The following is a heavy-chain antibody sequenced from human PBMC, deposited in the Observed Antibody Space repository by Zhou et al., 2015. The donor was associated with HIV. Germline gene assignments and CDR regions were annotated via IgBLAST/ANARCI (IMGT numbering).Heavy chain of an antibody. Sequence: QVQLVQSGAEVTKPGASVKVSCKTSGYTFSIYGVHWVRQAPGQRPEWIGWIHTGNGRTKYSQNFQGRVIITRDTPTSTAYMSLRGLDSDDTAVYYCVRGDHLVMVTSFADYWGPGTLVTVSS. D-gene: IGHD2-21*02. CDR2: IHTGNGRT. CDR3: VRGDHLVMVTSFADY. V-gene: IGHV1-3*04. CDR1: GYTFSIYG. J-gene: IGHJ4*02.